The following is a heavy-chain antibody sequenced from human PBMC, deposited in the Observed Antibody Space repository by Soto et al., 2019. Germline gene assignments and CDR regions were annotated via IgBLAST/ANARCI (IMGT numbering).Heavy chain of an antibody. CDR1: GGSFSGYY. CDR2: INHSGST. CDR3: ARLEALATISYYFDF. V-gene: IGHV4-34*01. D-gene: IGHD5-12*01. Sequence: SETLSLTCAVYGGSFSGYYWSWIRQPPGKGLEWIGEINHSGSTNYNPSLKSRVTISVDKSKNQFSLKLNSVTAADSAVYFCARLEALATISYYFDFWGPGAPVTVSS. J-gene: IGHJ4*02.